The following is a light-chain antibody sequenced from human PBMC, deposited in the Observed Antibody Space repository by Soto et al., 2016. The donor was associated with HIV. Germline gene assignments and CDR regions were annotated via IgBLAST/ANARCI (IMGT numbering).Light chain of an antibody. CDR3: QAWDSSTVV. CDR2: QDT. J-gene: IGLJ2*01. Sequence: SYELTQPPSVSVSPGQTASITCSGDKLGDQFACWYLQKPGQSPLLVIYQDTKRPSGIPERFSGSNSGNTATLTISGTQAMDEADYYCQAWDSSTVVFGGGTKLTVL. CDR1: KLGDQF. V-gene: IGLV3-1*01.